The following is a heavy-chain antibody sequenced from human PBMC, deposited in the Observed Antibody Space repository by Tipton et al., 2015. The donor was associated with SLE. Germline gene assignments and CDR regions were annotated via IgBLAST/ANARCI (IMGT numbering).Heavy chain of an antibody. CDR2: IWYDGSNK. CDR3: AKDWDSSSYAFDI. J-gene: IGHJ3*02. CDR1: GFTFSSYG. Sequence: SGFTFSSYGMHWVRQAPGKGLEWVAVIWYDGSNKYYAGSVKGRFTISRDNSKNTLYLQMNSLRAEDTAVYYCAKDWDSSSYAFDIWGQGTMVTVSS. V-gene: IGHV3-33*06. D-gene: IGHD6-13*01.